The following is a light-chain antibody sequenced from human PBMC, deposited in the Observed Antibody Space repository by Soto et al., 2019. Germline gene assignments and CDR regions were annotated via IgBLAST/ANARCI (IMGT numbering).Light chain of an antibody. Sequence: DVQMTQSPSTLSASVGDRITITCRASQSISSWLAWYQQKPGKAPKLLIYKASSLESGVPSRFSDSGSGTGFTLTISILHPDDFANYYCQQYNSYPYTFGQGNNLEIK. CDR3: QQYNSYPYT. V-gene: IGKV1-5*03. J-gene: IGKJ2*01. CDR2: KAS. CDR1: QSISSW.